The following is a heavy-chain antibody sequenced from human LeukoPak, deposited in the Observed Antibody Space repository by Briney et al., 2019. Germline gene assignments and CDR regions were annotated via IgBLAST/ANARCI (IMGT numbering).Heavy chain of an antibody. CDR1: GFTFSGYV. CDR3: AREWGYGDDAFDI. V-gene: IGHV3-21*01. Sequence: PGGSLRLSCAASGFTFSGYVMTWVRQAPGKGLECVSSITFSSSHIYYADSVKGRFTISRDNTKDSLYLQMNSLRAEDTAVYYCAREWGYGDDAFDIWGQGTMVTVSS. J-gene: IGHJ3*02. D-gene: IGHD4/OR15-4a*01. CDR2: ITFSSSHI.